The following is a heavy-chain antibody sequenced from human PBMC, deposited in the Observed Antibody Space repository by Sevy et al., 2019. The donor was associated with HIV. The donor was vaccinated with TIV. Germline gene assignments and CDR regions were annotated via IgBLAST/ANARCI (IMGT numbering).Heavy chain of an antibody. D-gene: IGHD1-1*01. Sequence: GGSLRLSCAASGFTFSDYCVNWVRQAPGKGLEWVSSISDSSFYIYYADSVKGRFTISRDNAKNSLYLQMYSLRAENTAVYYCARATGTEALDAFDIWGQGTMVTVSS. CDR2: ISDSSFYI. J-gene: IGHJ3*02. CDR3: ARATGTEALDAFDI. V-gene: IGHV3-21*01. CDR1: GFTFSDYC.